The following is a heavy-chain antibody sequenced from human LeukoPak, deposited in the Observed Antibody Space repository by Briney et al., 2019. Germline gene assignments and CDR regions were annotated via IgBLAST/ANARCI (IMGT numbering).Heavy chain of an antibody. CDR3: AREREDSYYFDY. V-gene: IGHV1-46*01. D-gene: IGHD5-18*01. CDR1: GYTFASYH. Sequence: ASVEVSCKTSGYTFASYHIHWVRQAPGQGLEWMGIIKISGGSSTYAQMFQGRVTMTRDTSTRTVYMEMSSLTSEDTALYYCAREREDSYYFDYWGQGTLVTVSS. CDR2: IKISGGSS. J-gene: IGHJ4*02.